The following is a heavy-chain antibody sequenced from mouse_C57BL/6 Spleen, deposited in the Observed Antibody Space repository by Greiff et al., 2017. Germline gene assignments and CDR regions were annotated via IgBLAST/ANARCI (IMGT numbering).Heavy chain of an antibody. CDR2: ISYDGSN. V-gene: IGHV3-6*01. Sequence: DVQLQESGPGLVKPSQSLSLTCSVTGYSITSGYYWNWIRQFPGNKLEWMGYISYDGSNNYNPSLKNRISITRDTSKNQFFLKLNSVTTEDTATYYCAREGDDYDEGAWFAYWGQGTLVTVSA. CDR1: GYSITSGYY. D-gene: IGHD2-4*01. J-gene: IGHJ3*01. CDR3: AREGDDYDEGAWFAY.